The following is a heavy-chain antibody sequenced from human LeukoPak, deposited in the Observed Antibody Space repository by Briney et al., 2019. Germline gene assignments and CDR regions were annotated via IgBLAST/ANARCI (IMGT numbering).Heavy chain of an antibody. Sequence: GGSLRLSCVASGFTSSSYWMHWVRQAPGKGLVWVSRINSDGSNTTYADSVKGRFTISRDNAKNTLYLQMNSLRAEDTAVYYCARDPDLSGYSFFDYWGQGTLVTVSS. D-gene: IGHD3-22*01. V-gene: IGHV3-74*01. CDR3: ARDPDLSGYSFFDY. CDR1: GFTSSSYW. J-gene: IGHJ4*02. CDR2: INSDGSNT.